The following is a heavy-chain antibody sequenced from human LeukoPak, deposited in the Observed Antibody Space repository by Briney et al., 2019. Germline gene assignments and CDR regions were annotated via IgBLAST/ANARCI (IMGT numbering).Heavy chain of an antibody. D-gene: IGHD3-22*01. J-gene: IGHJ4*02. CDR3: ARATTYYDSSGYYDY. V-gene: IGHV1-18*01. CDR1: GYTFTSYG. CDR2: ISAYNGNT. Sequence: GASVKVSCKASGYTFTSYGISWVRQAPGLGLEWMGWISAYNGNTNYAQKLQGRVTMTTDTSTSTAYMELRSLRSDDTAVYYCARATTYYDSSGYYDYWGQGTLVTVSS.